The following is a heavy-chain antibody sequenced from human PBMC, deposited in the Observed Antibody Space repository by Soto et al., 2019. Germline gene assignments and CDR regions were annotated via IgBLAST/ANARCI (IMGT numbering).Heavy chain of an antibody. Sequence: EVQVLESGGGLVQPGGSLRLSCVGSGFTFSRNAMSWVRQAPGKGLEWVLGISGGGTTYYAGTVKGRFTISRDNSKNTLYLQMNSLRAEDTAIYYCAKVDGSGSLAWIDYWGQGTLVTVSS. D-gene: IGHD3-10*01. J-gene: IGHJ4*02. CDR1: GFTFSRNA. CDR2: ISGGGTT. CDR3: AKVDGSGSLAWIDY. V-gene: IGHV3-23*01.